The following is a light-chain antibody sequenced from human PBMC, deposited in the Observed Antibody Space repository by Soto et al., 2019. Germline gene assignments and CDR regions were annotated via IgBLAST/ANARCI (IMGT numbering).Light chain of an antibody. CDR1: QSVSTW. J-gene: IGKJ4*01. Sequence: DIQMTQSPSTLSASVGDRVTITCRASQSVSTWLAWYQQKPGKAPDLLIYAASNLQSGVPSRFSGSGSGTDFTLTISSLQPEDFATYYCQQSYSDMLTFGGGTKVDIK. CDR2: AAS. V-gene: IGKV1-39*01. CDR3: QQSYSDMLT.